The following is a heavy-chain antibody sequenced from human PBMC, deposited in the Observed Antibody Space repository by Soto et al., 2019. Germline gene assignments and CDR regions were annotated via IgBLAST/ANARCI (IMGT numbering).Heavy chain of an antibody. J-gene: IGHJ4*02. CDR2: LSYDGSNE. CDR1: GFIFSNCD. Sequence: QVQLVESGGGVVRPGRSLRLSCVASGFIFSNCDMQWIRQAPGKGLEWVAILSYDGSNEYHADSVKGRFTISRDNFKNTLYLQMNSLRPEDTAIYYCAKVHVYALDYWGQGTLVSVSS. V-gene: IGHV3-30*18. D-gene: IGHD4-17*01. CDR3: AKVHVYALDY.